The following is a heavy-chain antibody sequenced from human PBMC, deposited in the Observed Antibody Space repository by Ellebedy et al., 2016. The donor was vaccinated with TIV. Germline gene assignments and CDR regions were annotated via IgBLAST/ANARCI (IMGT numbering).Heavy chain of an antibody. CDR3: ARDGVTTRFSLFDY. CDR1: GFTFSDYA. Sequence: GESLKISCAASGFTFSDYAMTWVRQAPGKGLEWVANIKQDGSEKNYVDSVKGRFTISRDNAKNSLYLQMNSLRVEDTAVYYCARDGVTTRFSLFDYWGQGTLVTVSS. CDR2: IKQDGSEK. J-gene: IGHJ4*02. D-gene: IGHD4-11*01. V-gene: IGHV3-7*01.